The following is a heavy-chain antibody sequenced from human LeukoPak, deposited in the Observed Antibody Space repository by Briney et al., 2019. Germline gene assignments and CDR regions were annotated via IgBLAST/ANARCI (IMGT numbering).Heavy chain of an antibody. D-gene: IGHD3-16*01. CDR2: IYYSGST. CDR3: ARLRDYYYSYMDV. Sequence: SETLSLTCTVSGGSISSSSYYWGWIRQPPGKGLEWIGTIYYSGSTYYNSSLKSRVTISVDTSKNQFSVKLSSVTAADTAVYYCARLRDYYYSYMDVWGKGTTVTISS. CDR1: GGSISSSSYY. V-gene: IGHV4-39*01. J-gene: IGHJ6*03.